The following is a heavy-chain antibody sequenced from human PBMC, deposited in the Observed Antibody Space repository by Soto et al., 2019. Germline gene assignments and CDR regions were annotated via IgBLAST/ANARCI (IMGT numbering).Heavy chain of an antibody. V-gene: IGHV4-30-2*01. J-gene: IGHJ4*02. CDR3: ARAGLRGVTFDY. CDR2: IYHSGST. D-gene: IGHD3-10*01. Sequence: QLQLQESGSGLVKPSQTLSLTCAVSGGSISSGGYSWSWIRQPPGKGLEWIGYIYHSGSTYYNPSLKSRVTIPIDKSKNQFSLRLSSVTAADTAVYYCARAGLRGVTFDYWGQGTLVTVSS. CDR1: GGSISSGGYS.